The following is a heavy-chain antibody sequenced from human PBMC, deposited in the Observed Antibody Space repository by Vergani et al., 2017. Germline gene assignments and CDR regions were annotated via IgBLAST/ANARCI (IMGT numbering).Heavy chain of an antibody. D-gene: IGHD2-15*01. CDR1: GFTFSSYS. J-gene: IGHJ6*02. CDR2: ISSSSSYI. V-gene: IGHV3-21*01. Sequence: VQLVQSGGGVVQPGGSLRLSCAASGFTFSSYSMNWVRQAPGKGLEWVSSISSSSSYIYYADSVKGRFTISRDNAKNSLYLQMNSLRAEDTAVYYCARDRATRGLYYYYGMDVWGQGTTVTVSS. CDR3: ARDRATRGLYYYYGMDV.